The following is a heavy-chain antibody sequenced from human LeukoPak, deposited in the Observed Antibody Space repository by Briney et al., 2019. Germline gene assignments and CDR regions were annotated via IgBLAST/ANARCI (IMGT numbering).Heavy chain of an antibody. CDR2: INPSDGTT. D-gene: IGHD4-11*01. J-gene: IGHJ6*03. CDR3: ARAGDYSNYVVGGEWGYYYINV. CDR1: GYTFTSYY. Sequence: ASVKVSCKASGYTFTSYYIHWVRQARGQGLEWMGRINPSDGTTNFAQKFQGRVTMTSDMSTDTVYMELSSLRSEDTAIYYCARAGDYSNYVVGGEWGYYYINVWGKGTTVIVSS. V-gene: IGHV1-46*01.